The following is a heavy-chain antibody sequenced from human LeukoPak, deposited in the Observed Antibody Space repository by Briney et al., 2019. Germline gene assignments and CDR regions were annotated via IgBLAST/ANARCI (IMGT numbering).Heavy chain of an antibody. CDR2: ISGSGGST. D-gene: IGHD6-19*01. V-gene: IGHV3-23*01. CDR1: GFTFSSYA. Sequence: GSLRLSCAASGFTFSSYAMSWVRQAPGKGLEWVSAISGSGGSTYYADSVKGRFTISRDNSKNTLYLQMNSLRAEDTAVYYCAKDISIAVAGTGCDYWGQGTLVTVSS. CDR3: AKDISIAVAGTGCDY. J-gene: IGHJ4*02.